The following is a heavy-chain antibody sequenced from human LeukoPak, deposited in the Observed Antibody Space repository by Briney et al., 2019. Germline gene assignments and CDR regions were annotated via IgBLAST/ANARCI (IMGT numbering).Heavy chain of an antibody. D-gene: IGHD6-19*01. CDR3: AKDRYGSGWPFDY. CDR1: GFTFSNYA. Sequence: GGSLRLSCAASGFTFSNYAMNWVRQAPGKGLEWVSGISVSGGSTYYAGSVKGRFTISRDNSKNTLYLQMNSLRAEDTAVYYCAKDRYGSGWPFDYCGQGTLVTVSS. CDR2: ISVSGGST. J-gene: IGHJ4*02. V-gene: IGHV3-23*01.